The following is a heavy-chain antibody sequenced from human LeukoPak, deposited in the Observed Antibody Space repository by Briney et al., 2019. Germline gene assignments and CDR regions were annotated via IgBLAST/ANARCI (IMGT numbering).Heavy chain of an antibody. J-gene: IGHJ4*02. Sequence: PGRSLRLSCAASGFTFDDYAMHWVRHAPGKGLEWVSGISWNSGSIGYADSVKGRFTISRDNAKNSLYLQMNSLRAEDTAVYYCAKLAGIAAAYFDYWGQGTLVTVSS. D-gene: IGHD6-13*01. V-gene: IGHV3-9*01. CDR2: ISWNSGSI. CDR3: AKLAGIAAAYFDY. CDR1: GFTFDDYA.